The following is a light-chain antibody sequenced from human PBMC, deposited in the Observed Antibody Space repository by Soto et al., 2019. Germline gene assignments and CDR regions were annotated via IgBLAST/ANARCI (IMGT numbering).Light chain of an antibody. Sequence: EIVLTQSPATLSLSPGERATLSCRASQSVGRYLAWYQQKPGQAPRLLIYDASNRATGIPARFSGSGSGTDFTLTIRSLESEDFAVYYCQQRSNWPPGLTFGGGTKVEIK. CDR2: DAS. CDR1: QSVGRY. J-gene: IGKJ4*01. V-gene: IGKV3-11*01. CDR3: QQRSNWPPGLT.